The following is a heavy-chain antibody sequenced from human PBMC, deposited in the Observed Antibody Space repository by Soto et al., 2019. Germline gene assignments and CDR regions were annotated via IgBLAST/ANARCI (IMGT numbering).Heavy chain of an antibody. CDR1: GFTFSSYA. CDR3: AKVLGSSGWVYWYFDL. Sequence: EVQLLESGGGLVQPGGSLRLSCAASGFTFSSYAMSWVRQAPGKGLEWVSAISGSGASTYYANSVKGRFTISRDNSKNTLYLQMNSLRAEDTAVYDCAKVLGSSGWVYWYFDLWGRCTLVTVSS. V-gene: IGHV3-23*01. J-gene: IGHJ2*01. D-gene: IGHD6-19*01. CDR2: ISGSGAST.